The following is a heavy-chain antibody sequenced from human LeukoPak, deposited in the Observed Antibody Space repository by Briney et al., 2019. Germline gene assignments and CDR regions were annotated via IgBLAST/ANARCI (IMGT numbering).Heavy chain of an antibody. CDR1: GGSFSSYY. CDR3: ARHSGSSGWYGQDY. J-gene: IGHJ4*02. Sequence: SETLSLTCAVYGGSFSSYYWSWIRQPAGKGLEWIGRIYTSGSTNYNPSLKSRVTMSVDTSKNQFSLKLSSVTAADTAVYYCARHSGSSGWYGQDYWGQGTLVTVSS. D-gene: IGHD6-19*01. CDR2: IYTSGST. V-gene: IGHV4-59*10.